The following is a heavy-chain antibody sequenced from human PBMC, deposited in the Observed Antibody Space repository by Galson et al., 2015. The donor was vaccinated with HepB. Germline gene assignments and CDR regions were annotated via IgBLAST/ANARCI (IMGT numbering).Heavy chain of an antibody. V-gene: IGHV3-9*01. Sequence: SLRLSCAASGFTFDDYAMHWVRQAPGKGLEWVSGISWNSGSIGYADSVKGRFTISRDNAKNSLYLQMNSLRAEDTALYYCAKGRRWQADITMVRGNDFDYWGQGTLVTVSS. CDR2: ISWNSGSI. CDR3: AKGRRWQADITMVRGNDFDY. J-gene: IGHJ4*02. CDR1: GFTFDDYA. D-gene: IGHD3-10*01.